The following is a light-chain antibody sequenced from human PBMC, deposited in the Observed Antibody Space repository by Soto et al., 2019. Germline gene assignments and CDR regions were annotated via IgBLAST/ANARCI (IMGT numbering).Light chain of an antibody. J-gene: IGLJ1*01. CDR3: SSYTSSTPRV. CDR2: DVS. Sequence: QSVLTQPASVSGSPGQSITISCTGTSSDVGGYNYVSWYQQHPGKAPKLMIYDVSNRPSGVSNRFSGSKSGNTASLTISGLQAEDEADYYCSSYTSSTPRVSGPGTEFTVL. CDR1: SSDVGGYNY. V-gene: IGLV2-14*01.